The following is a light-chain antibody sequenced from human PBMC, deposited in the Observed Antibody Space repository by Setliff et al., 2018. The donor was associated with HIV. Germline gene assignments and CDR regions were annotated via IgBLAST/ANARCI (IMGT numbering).Light chain of an antibody. CDR1: SSDVGTYNL. J-gene: IGLJ1*01. CDR2: EVS. V-gene: IGLV2-23*02. CDR3: CSYAGSYTYV. Sequence: QSVLTQPASVSGSPGQSITISCTGTSSDVGTYNLVSWYQQYPGKAPKLMIYEVSKRPSGTSNRFSGSKSGNTASLTISGLQAEDEADYYCCSYAGSYTYVFGTGTKVTVL.